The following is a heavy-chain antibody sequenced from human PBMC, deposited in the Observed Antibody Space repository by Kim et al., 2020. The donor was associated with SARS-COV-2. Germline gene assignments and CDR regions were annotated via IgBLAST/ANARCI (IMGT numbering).Heavy chain of an antibody. CDR2: IASSGGV. D-gene: IGHD6-19*01. V-gene: IGHV4-4*09. CDR3: ARRSQSGWGHLDT. CDR1: GVSMSRYY. J-gene: IGHJ1*01. Sequence: SETLSLTCTVSGVSMSRYYWTWVRQSPGKGLEWIGYIASSGGVKYDSSFQSRATIPRDTSKNLFSLNLTSVTAADTALYFCARRSQSGWGHLDTWGQGT.